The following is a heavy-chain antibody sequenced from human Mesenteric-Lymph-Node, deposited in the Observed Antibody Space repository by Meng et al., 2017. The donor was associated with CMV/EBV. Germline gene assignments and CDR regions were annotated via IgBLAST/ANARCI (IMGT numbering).Heavy chain of an antibody. CDR2: VYYSGST. Sequence: SETLSLTCTVSGDSINTGGYFWSWVRQLPGKGLEWIGYVYYSGSTFYNPSLGSRFTISIDTYKNEFSLKLTSVTAADAAFYYCARVISGGGKYYFDYWGQGTPVTVSS. CDR1: GDSINTGGYF. CDR3: ARVISGGGKYYFDY. V-gene: IGHV4-31*03. J-gene: IGHJ4*02. D-gene: IGHD2-21*01.